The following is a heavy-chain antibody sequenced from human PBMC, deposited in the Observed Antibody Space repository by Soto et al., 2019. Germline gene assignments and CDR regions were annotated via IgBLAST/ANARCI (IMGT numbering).Heavy chain of an antibody. D-gene: IGHD4-17*01. CDR2: INHSGST. V-gene: IGHV4-34*01. CDR3: ARAYGGNVFDY. Sequence: QVQLQQWGAGLLKPSETLSLTCAVYGGSFSGYYWSWIRQPPGKGLEWIGEINHSGSTNYNPSLKGRATISVDTSKNQFSLKLGSVTAADTAVYYCARAYGGNVFDYWGQGTLVTVSS. J-gene: IGHJ4*02. CDR1: GGSFSGYY.